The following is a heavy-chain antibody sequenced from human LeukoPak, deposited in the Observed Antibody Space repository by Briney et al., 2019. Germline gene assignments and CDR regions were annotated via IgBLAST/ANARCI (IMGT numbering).Heavy chain of an antibody. CDR3: TTFNSGSYYRYFDY. D-gene: IGHD1-26*01. CDR1: GFTFTSYA. Sequence: PGGSLRLSCAASGFTFTSYAMEWVRQAPGKGLEWVGRIKSRTDGATTDYAAPVKGRFTISRDDSKNTLYLQMNSLKTEDTAVYYCTTFNSGSYYRYFDYWGQGTLVTVSS. V-gene: IGHV3-15*01. J-gene: IGHJ4*02. CDR2: IKSRTDGATT.